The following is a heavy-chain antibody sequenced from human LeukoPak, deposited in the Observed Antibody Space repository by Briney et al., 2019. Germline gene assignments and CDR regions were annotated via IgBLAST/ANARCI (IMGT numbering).Heavy chain of an antibody. V-gene: IGHV5-51*01. CDR3: VTGGSGSYYNPFDY. CDR1: GYMLTNYW. D-gene: IGHD3-10*01. J-gene: IGHJ4*02. Sequence: GESLKISCKGSGYMLTNYWIGWVRQMPGRGLEWMGIIYPGDSDIRYSPSFQGQVTISADKSLSTAYLQWSSLKASDTAMYYCVTGGSGSYYNPFDYWGQGTLVTVSS. CDR2: IYPGDSDI.